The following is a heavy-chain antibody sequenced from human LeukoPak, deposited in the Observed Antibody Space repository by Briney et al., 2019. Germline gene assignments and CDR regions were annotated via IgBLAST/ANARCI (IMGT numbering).Heavy chain of an antibody. CDR2: INWNGAST. D-gene: IGHD1-26*01. J-gene: IGHJ4*02. CDR3: ARLSRSGQYVFDY. Sequence: GAGGSLRLSCAASGFTFSSYAMSWVRQAPGKGLEWVSGINWNGASTGYADSVKGRFTISRDNAKKSLFLQMNSLRVDDTAFYHCARLSRSGQYVFDYWGQGIRVTVSS. V-gene: IGHV3-20*01. CDR1: GFTFSSYA.